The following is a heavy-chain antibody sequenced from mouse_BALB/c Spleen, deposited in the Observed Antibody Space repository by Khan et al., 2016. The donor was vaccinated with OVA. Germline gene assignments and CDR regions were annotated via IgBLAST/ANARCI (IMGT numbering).Heavy chain of an antibody. CDR2: ILPGSGRN. CDR3: ARGNYCGSSSWFGY. J-gene: IGHJ3*01. V-gene: IGHV1-9*01. CDR1: GYTFSNYW. D-gene: IGHD1-1*01. Sequence: VQLKQSGAELMKPGASVKISCKATGYTFSNYWIEWVKQRPGHGLEWIGEILPGSGRNNYNEKFKGKATFTADTSSNTAYMQLSNLTSDDSAVYYCARGNYCGSSSWFGYWGQGTLVTVSA.